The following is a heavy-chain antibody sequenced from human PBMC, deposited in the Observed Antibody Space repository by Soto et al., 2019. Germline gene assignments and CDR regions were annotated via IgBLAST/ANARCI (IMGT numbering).Heavy chain of an antibody. CDR1: GFTFSSYG. D-gene: IGHD6-13*01. Sequence: QVQLVKSGGGVVQPGRSLRLSCAASGFTFSSYGMHWVRQAPGKGLEWVAVIWYDGSNKYYADSVKGRFTISRDNSKNTLYLQMNSLRAEDTAVYYCARDIAAVAKAKIRYYYGMDVWGQGTTVTVSS. V-gene: IGHV3-33*01. CDR3: ARDIAAVAKAKIRYYYGMDV. J-gene: IGHJ6*02. CDR2: IWYDGSNK.